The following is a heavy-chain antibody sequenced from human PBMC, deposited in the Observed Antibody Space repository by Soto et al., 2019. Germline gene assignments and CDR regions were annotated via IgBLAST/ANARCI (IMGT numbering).Heavy chain of an antibody. J-gene: IGHJ5*02. CDR2: IFHSGTT. Sequence: SETLSLTCSVSGGSVSGHDYYWTWIRQPPGKGLDWIGYIFHSGTTSYDPSLKSRVTISVDTSKNQVSLRLNSVTAADTAVYYCARGLWGVVAATGSSWFDAWGQGTLVTVSS. V-gene: IGHV4-61*08. CDR1: GGSVSGHDYY. CDR3: ARGLWGVVAATGSSWFDA. D-gene: IGHD2-15*01.